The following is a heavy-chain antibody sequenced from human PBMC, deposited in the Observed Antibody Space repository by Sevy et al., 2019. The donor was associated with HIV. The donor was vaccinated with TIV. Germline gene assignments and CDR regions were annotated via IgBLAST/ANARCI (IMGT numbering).Heavy chain of an antibody. CDR3: ARSTQVAGRSNWFDP. Sequence: ASVKVSCKASGYTFTTYGITWVRQAPGQGLEWMGWISTYNSMINYAQKFQGRVTMTTDTSTSTAYMELGSLGSDDTAVYYCARSTQVAGRSNWFDPWGQGTLVTVSS. CDR1: GYTFTTYG. CDR2: ISTYNSMI. D-gene: IGHD6-19*01. V-gene: IGHV1-18*01. J-gene: IGHJ5*02.